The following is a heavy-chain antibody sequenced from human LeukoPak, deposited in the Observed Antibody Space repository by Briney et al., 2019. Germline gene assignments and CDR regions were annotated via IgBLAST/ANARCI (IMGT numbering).Heavy chain of an antibody. CDR2: IGTAGDT. CDR3: AKSRRQGNYDFWSGYHPLDY. V-gene: IGHV3-13*01. Sequence: GGSLRLSCAASGFTFSSYDMHWVRQATGKGLEWVSAIGTAGDTYYPGSVKGRFTISRDNSKNTLYLQMNSLRAEDTAVYYCAKSRRQGNYDFWSGYHPLDYWGQGTLVTVSS. J-gene: IGHJ4*02. CDR1: GFTFSSYD. D-gene: IGHD3-3*01.